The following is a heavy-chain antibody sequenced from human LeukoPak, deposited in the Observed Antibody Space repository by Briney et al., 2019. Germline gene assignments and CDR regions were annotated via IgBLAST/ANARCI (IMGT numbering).Heavy chain of an antibody. Sequence: GGSLRLSCGTSGFTFSTYGMRWVRQAPGKGLGWVAFIRSDGTEKYYVDSVKGRFTISRDNSKNTLYLQMNSLRPEDTALYYCAKDGDTGGYSYFDYWGQGTLVTVSS. J-gene: IGHJ4*02. V-gene: IGHV3-30*02. CDR2: IRSDGTEK. D-gene: IGHD3-22*01. CDR1: GFTFSTYG. CDR3: AKDGDTGGYSYFDY.